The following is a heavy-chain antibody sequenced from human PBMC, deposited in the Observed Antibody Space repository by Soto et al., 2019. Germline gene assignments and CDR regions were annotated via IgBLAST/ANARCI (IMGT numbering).Heavy chain of an antibody. Sequence: WTWIQQPPGKGLEWIGYVYYSGGTNYNPSLQSRVTISVDTSKSQFSLNLSSVTAADTAVYYCARNHRYNSGWYKSWGQGIRVTVSS. D-gene: IGHD6-19*01. J-gene: IGHJ5*02. CDR2: VYYSGGT. V-gene: IGHV4-59*01. CDR3: ARNHRYNSGWYKS.